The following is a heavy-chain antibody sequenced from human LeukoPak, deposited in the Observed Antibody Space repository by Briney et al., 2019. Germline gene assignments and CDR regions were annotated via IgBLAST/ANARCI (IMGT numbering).Heavy chain of an antibody. CDR3: VRKFATGD. Sequence: GGSLRLSCAASGLTFSSHLMHWVRQAQGTGLVWVSSVKRDGTATNYADSVKGRFTISSDNAKNTLYLQMNSLRVEDTAVYYCVRKFATGDWGQGTLVTVSS. V-gene: IGHV3-74*01. D-gene: IGHD1-14*01. CDR1: GLTFSSHL. CDR2: VKRDGTAT. J-gene: IGHJ4*02.